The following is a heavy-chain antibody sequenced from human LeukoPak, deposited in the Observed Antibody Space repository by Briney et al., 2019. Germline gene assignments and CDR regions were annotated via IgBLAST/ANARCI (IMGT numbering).Heavy chain of an antibody. V-gene: IGHV1-8*03. CDR3: ARGRIAARPRFDWFDP. CDR1: GYTFTSYD. CDR2: MNPNSGNT. D-gene: IGHD6-6*01. Sequence: ASVKVSCKASGYTFTSYDINWVRQATGQGLEWMGWMNPNSGNTGYAQKFQGRVTITRNTSISTAYMELSSLRSEDTAVYYCARGRIAARPRFDWFDPWGQGTLVTVSS. J-gene: IGHJ5*02.